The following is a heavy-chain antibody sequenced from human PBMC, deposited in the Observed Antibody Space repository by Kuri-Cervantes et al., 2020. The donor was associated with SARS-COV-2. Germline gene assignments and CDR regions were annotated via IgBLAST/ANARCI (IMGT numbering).Heavy chain of an antibody. CDR2: ISAYNGNT. D-gene: IGHD6-6*01. CDR1: GYTFTSYG. Sequence: ASVKVSCKASGYTFTSYGISWVRQAPGQGLEWMGWISAYNGNTNYAQKLQGRVTMTTDTSTSTAYMELRSLRSDDTAVYYCARTNQGWYSSSSGYYYYYGMDVWGQGTTVTVSS. CDR3: ARTNQGWYSSSSGYYYYYGMDV. V-gene: IGHV1-18*01. J-gene: IGHJ6*02.